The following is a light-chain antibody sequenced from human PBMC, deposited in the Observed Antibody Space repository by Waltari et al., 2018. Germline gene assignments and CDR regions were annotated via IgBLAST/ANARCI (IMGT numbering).Light chain of an antibody. J-gene: IGKJ2*01. CDR3: QQSYSTPYT. Sequence: DIQMTQSPSSLSASVGDRVTITCQASRDINNYLNWYQQKPGKAPKLLIYDASTLETGVPSRFSGSGSGTDFVFTISRLQPEDIATYYCQQSYSTPYTFGQGTRLEIK. CDR1: RDINNY. CDR2: DAS. V-gene: IGKV1-33*01.